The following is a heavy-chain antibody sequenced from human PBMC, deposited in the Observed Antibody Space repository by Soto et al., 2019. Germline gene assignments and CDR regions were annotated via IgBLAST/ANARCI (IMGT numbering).Heavy chain of an antibody. CDR1: GFTFSSYA. Sequence: GGSLRLSCAASGFTFSSYAMSWVRQAPGKGLEWVSAISGSGGSTYYADSVKGRFTISRDNSKNTLYLQMNSLRAEDTAVYYCAKDARVVVPAAIVFHQGGGGEIDYWGQGTLVTVSS. CDR3: AKDARVVVPAAIVFHQGGGGEIDY. V-gene: IGHV3-23*01. J-gene: IGHJ4*02. CDR2: ISGSGGST. D-gene: IGHD2-2*01.